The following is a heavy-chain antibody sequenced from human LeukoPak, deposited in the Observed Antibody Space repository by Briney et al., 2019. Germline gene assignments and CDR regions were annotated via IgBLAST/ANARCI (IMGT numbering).Heavy chain of an antibody. CDR3: ARIINARGLFSMVRGVKMFYFDY. Sequence: SETLSLTCTVSDYSISSAYYWGWIRQPPGKGLEWLGSIYHSGSTYYNPSLKSRFTISIDTSKNQFSLKLSSVTAADTAVYYCARIINARGLFSMVRGVKMFYFDYWGQGTLVTVSS. V-gene: IGHV4-38-2*02. CDR2: IYHSGST. CDR1: DYSISSAYY. J-gene: IGHJ4*02. D-gene: IGHD3-10*01.